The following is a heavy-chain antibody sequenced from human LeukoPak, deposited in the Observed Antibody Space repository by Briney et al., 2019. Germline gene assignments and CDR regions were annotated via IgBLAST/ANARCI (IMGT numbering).Heavy chain of an antibody. CDR3: ARGWAPRGQKSCFDN. CDR2: IYASGGV. Sequence: SETLSLTCTVSGGSIGIYYWTWIRQSAGKGLGWLGRIYASGGVNYNPFLESRVTMSIDTSKDQFSLNLNSVTAADTAVYYCARGWAPRGQKSCFDNWGRGTLVTVSS. J-gene: IGHJ4*02. CDR1: GGSIGIYY. V-gene: IGHV4-4*07. D-gene: IGHD3-10*01.